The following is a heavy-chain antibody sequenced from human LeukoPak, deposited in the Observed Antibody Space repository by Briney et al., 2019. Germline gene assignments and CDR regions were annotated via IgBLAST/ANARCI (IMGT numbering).Heavy chain of an antibody. CDR3: VTEVSGSFPT. Sequence: GGSLRLSCAASGFSFNSYAMTWVRQAPGKGLEWVSAISASGISTYYADSVKGRFTISRDNSKNTLYLQMNSLRAEDTAVYYCVTEVSGSFPTWGQGTLVTVSS. D-gene: IGHD1-26*01. CDR1: GFSFNSYA. V-gene: IGHV3-23*01. J-gene: IGHJ4*02. CDR2: ISASGIST.